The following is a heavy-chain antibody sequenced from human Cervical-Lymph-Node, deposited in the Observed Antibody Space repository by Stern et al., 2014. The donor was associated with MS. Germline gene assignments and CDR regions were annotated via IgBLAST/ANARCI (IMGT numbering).Heavy chain of an antibody. Sequence: EVQLLESGGRLVQPGGSLRLSCAASGFSFTNYHMNWVRQAPGKGLEWVSYISSYSDTIYYADSVKGRFTISRDNAKSSLFLQMHSLRVEDTAVYYCATSGYRASFGGQGTLVTVSS. J-gene: IGHJ4*02. V-gene: IGHV3-48*01. CDR3: ATSGYRASF. CDR2: ISSYSDTI. D-gene: IGHD3-9*01. CDR1: GFSFTNYH.